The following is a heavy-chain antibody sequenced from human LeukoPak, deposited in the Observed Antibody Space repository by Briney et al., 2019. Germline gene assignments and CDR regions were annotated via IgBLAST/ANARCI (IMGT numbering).Heavy chain of an antibody. V-gene: IGHV4-30-2*01. CDR1: GGPISSGGYS. D-gene: IGHD5-18*01. Sequence: PSQTLSLTCAVSGGPISSGGYSWSWIRQPPGKGLEWIGYIYHSGSTYYNPSLKSRVTISVDRSKNQFSLKLSSVTAADTAVYYCARGTWIQLWLGFDYWGQGTLVTVSS. J-gene: IGHJ4*02. CDR2: IYHSGST. CDR3: ARGTWIQLWLGFDY.